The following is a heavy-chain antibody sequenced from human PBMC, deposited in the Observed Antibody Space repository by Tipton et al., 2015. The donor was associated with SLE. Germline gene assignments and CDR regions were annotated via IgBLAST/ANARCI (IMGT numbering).Heavy chain of an antibody. CDR3: ARHLVAAGTTWFDP. V-gene: IGHV4-61*02. D-gene: IGHD1-26*01. J-gene: IGHJ5*02. CDR1: GGSISSGDLY. CDR2: IHSSGRT. Sequence: TLSLTCTVSGGSISSGDLYWSWIRQPAGKGLEWIGRIHSSGRTDYKSSLRSRLTISMDTSKNQFSLRLDSVTAADTAVYYCARHLVAAGTTWFDPWGQGMLVTVSS.